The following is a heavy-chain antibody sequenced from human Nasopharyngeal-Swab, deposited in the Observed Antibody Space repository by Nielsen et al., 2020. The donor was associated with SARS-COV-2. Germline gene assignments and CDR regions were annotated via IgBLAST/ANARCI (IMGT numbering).Heavy chain of an antibody. CDR3: AKDRDSGDDSDDYYHYYGMDV. J-gene: IGHJ6*02. CDR2: ISGADDST. Sequence: GESLKISCSASGFIFKNYAMNWVRQAPGRGLEWVSAISGADDSTKYADSVKGRFTLSRDNSKNTVNLQMNSLRAEDTAIYYCAKDRDSGDDSDDYYHYYGMDVWGQGTTVTVSS. D-gene: IGHD5-12*01. V-gene: IGHV3-23*01. CDR1: GFIFKNYA.